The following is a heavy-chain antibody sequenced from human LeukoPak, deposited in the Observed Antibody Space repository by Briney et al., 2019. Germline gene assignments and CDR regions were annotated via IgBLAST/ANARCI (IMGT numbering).Heavy chain of an antibody. V-gene: IGHV1-18*01. J-gene: IGHJ4*02. Sequence: GASVKVSCKASGYTFTSYGISWVRQAPGQGLEWMGWISAYNGNTNYAQKLQGRVTMTTDTSTSTAYMELRSLRSDDTAVYYCARDTSGWELEGTGSFDYWGQGTLVTVSS. CDR3: ARDTSGWELEGTGSFDY. D-gene: IGHD3-10*01. CDR1: GYTFTSYG. CDR2: ISAYNGNT.